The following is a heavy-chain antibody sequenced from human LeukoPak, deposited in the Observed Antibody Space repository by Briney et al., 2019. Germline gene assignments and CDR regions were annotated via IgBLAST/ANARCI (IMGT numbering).Heavy chain of an antibody. Sequence: GGSLRLSCAASGFTFSSYSMNWVRQAPGKGLEWVSYISNNGRNIYYADSLEGRFTISRDNAKNSLYLQMNSLRAEDTAVYYCARAGEDSRRHYQGFDYWGQGTLVTVSS. CDR3: ARAGEDSRRHYQGFDY. J-gene: IGHJ4*02. V-gene: IGHV3-48*04. CDR2: ISNNGRNI. CDR1: GFTFSSYS. D-gene: IGHD3-22*01.